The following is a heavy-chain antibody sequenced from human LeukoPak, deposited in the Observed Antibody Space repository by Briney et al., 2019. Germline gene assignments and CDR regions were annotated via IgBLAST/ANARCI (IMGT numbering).Heavy chain of an antibody. J-gene: IGHJ6*03. CDR1: GYTFTSYG. CDR3: ARRRGTGYDFWSGQGNYMDV. D-gene: IGHD3-3*01. V-gene: IGHV1-18*01. Sequence: AASVKVSCKASGYTFTSYGISWVRQAPGQGLEWMGWISAYNGNTNYAQKLQGRVTMTTDTSTSTAYMELRSLRSDDTAVYYCARRRGTGYDFWSGQGNYMDVWGKGTTVTVSS. CDR2: ISAYNGNT.